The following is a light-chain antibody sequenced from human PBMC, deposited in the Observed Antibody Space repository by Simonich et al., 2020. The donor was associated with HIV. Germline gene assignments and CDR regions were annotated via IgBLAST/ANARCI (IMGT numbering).Light chain of an antibody. J-gene: IGLJ2*01. V-gene: IGLV2-14*03. CDR1: SSDVGGYNY. Sequence: QSALTQPASVSGSPGQSITISCTGTSSDVGGYNYVSWYQQHPGKAPKLMIYDVSKRPSGVANRFSGSKSGHTASLTISRLRAEDEADYYCSSYTGISTVVFGGGTKLTVL. CDR2: DVS. CDR3: SSYTGISTVV.